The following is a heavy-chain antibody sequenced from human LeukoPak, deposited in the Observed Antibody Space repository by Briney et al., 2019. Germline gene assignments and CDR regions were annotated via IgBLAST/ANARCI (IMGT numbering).Heavy chain of an antibody. CDR3: ARAYYYDSSGYPAQFDY. J-gene: IGHJ4*02. V-gene: IGHV4-59*01. D-gene: IGHD3-22*01. CDR1: GDSISSYY. CDR2: IYYIGST. Sequence: SETLSLTCTVAGDSISSYYWSWIRQPPGKGLEWIGYIYYIGSTNYNPSLKSRVTISVDTSKNQFSLKLSYVTAADTAVYYCARAYYYDSSGYPAQFDYWGQGTLVTVSS.